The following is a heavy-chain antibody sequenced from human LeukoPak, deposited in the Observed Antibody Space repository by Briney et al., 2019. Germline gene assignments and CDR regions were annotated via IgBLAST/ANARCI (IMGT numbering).Heavy chain of an antibody. V-gene: IGHV4-34*01. CDR2: INHSGST. CDR3: ARSRVWGSYRYHPRYYFDY. CDR1: GGSFSDYY. J-gene: IGHJ4*02. Sequence: SETLSLTCAVYGGSFSDYYWSWIRQPPGKGLEWIGEINHSGSTNYNPSLKSRVTISVDTSKNQFSLKLSSVTAADTAVYYCARSRVWGSYRYHPRYYFDYWGQGTVVTVSS. D-gene: IGHD3-16*02.